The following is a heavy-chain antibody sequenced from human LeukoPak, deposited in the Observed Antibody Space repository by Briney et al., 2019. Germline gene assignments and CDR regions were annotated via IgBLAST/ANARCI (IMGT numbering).Heavy chain of an antibody. Sequence: ASVKVSCKASGGTFSSYAISWVRQAPGQGLEWMGWMNPNSGNTGYAQKFQGRVTMTRNTSISTAYMELSSLRSEDTAVYYCARSPLGYWGQGTLVTVSS. CDR3: ARSPLGY. CDR2: MNPNSGNT. J-gene: IGHJ4*02. CDR1: GGTFSSYA. V-gene: IGHV1-8*02. D-gene: IGHD7-27*01.